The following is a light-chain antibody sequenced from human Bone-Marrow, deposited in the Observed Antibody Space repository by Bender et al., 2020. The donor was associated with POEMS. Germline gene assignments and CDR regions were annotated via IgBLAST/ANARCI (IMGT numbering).Light chain of an antibody. CDR3: CSYAGTYPVI. CDR1: SSDVGGYNL. J-gene: IGLJ2*01. Sequence: QSALTQPASVSGSPGQSITISCTGTSSDVGGYNLVSWYQQHPGKAPKLLIHDVNRRPSGVPDRFSGSKSGNTASLTISGLQAEDEADYYCCSYAGTYPVIFGGGTKVTV. CDR2: DVN. V-gene: IGLV2-23*02.